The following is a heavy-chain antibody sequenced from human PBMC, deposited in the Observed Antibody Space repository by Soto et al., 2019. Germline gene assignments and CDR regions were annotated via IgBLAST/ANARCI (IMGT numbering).Heavy chain of an antibody. Sequence: QVQLVQSGAEVRKPGSSVKVSCKISGGTFTNYVISWLRQAPGQGLEWMGGLIPIFGAANLAQKFQGRVTITADESTGTVNMELSSLTSEDTAVYYCATGRSSPDFDPWGQGTLVTVSS. V-gene: IGHV1-69*01. CDR2: LIPIFGAA. J-gene: IGHJ5*02. CDR3: ATGRSSPDFDP. D-gene: IGHD6-6*01. CDR1: GGTFTNYV.